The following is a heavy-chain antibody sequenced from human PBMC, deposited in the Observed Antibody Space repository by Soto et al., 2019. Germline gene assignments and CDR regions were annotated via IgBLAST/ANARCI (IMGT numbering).Heavy chain of an antibody. CDR1: GFTFSSYA. CDR2: ISYDGSNK. Sequence: SLRLSCAASGFTFSSYAMHWVRQAPGKGLEWVAVISYDGSNKYYADSVKGRFTISRDNSKNTLYLQMNSLRAEDTAVYYCARVIPPKPTWTINYYYYGMDVWGQGTTVTVSS. CDR3: ARVIPPKPTWTINYYYYGMDV. D-gene: IGHD2-21*01. V-gene: IGHV3-30-3*01. J-gene: IGHJ6*02.